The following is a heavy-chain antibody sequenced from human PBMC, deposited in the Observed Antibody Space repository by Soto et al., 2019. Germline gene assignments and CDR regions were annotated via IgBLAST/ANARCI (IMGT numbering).Heavy chain of an antibody. CDR2: IYYSGST. Sequence: PSETLSLTCTVSGGSISSSSYYWGWIRQPPGKGLEWIGSIYYSGSTYYNPSLKSRVTISVDTSKNQFSLKLSSVTAADTAVYYCASINDVAGKNYYYYGMDVWGQGTTVTVSS. J-gene: IGHJ6*02. CDR3: ASINDVAGKNYYYYGMDV. V-gene: IGHV4-39*01. D-gene: IGHD6-19*01. CDR1: GGSISSSSYY.